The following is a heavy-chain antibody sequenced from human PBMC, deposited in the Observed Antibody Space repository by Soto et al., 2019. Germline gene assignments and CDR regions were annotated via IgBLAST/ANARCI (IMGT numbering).Heavy chain of an antibody. CDR3: ARVKWFGQSGFDY. J-gene: IGHJ4*02. V-gene: IGHV4-59*01. CDR1: GGSISSYY. Sequence: PSETLSLSCTVSGGSISSYYWSWIRQPPGKGLEWIGYIYYTGYTNYNPSLKSRVTISVDTSKNQFSLNVSSVTAADTAVYYCARVKWFGQSGFDYSGQGTLVTVSS. D-gene: IGHD3-10*01. CDR2: IYYTGYT.